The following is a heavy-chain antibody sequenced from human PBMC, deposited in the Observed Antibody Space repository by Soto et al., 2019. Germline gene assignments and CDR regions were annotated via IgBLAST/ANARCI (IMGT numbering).Heavy chain of an antibody. CDR2: IIPIFGTA. Sequence: AGNVACKASLCAFSSYAISCVGQAPGQGLEWMGVIIPIFGTANYAQKFQGRVTITADESTSTAYMELSSLRSEDKAVYYCASYVWTGPAHYGMDVWGQGTPVTVSS. J-gene: IGHJ6*02. CDR1: LCAFSSYA. D-gene: IGHD3-16*01. V-gene: IGHV1-69*13. CDR3: ASYVWTGPAHYGMDV.